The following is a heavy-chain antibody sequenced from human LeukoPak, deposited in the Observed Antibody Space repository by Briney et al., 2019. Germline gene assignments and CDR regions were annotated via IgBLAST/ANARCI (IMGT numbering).Heavy chain of an antibody. V-gene: IGHV6-1*01. Sequence: SQTLSLTCAIPGGSVSSNSAAWNWIRQSPSRGLEWLGRTYYRSRWYNDYAVSVKSRITINPDTSKNQFSLQLNSVTPEDTAVYYCAREINYDFWSGYGPYYYYGMDVWGQGTTVTVSS. CDR1: GGSVSSNSAA. D-gene: IGHD3-3*01. CDR3: AREINYDFWSGYGPYYYYGMDV. J-gene: IGHJ6*02. CDR2: TYYRSRWYN.